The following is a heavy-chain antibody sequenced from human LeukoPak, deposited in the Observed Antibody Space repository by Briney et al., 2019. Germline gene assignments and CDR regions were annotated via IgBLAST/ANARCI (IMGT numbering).Heavy chain of an antibody. CDR1: GYTFTSYA. V-gene: IGHV1-3*01. CDR3: ATAYSNYYFDY. D-gene: IGHD6-13*01. J-gene: IGHJ4*02. CDR2: INAGNGNT. Sequence: ASVKVSCKDSGYTFTSYAMHWVRQAPGQRREWMGWINAGNGNTKYSQKFQGRVTMTEDTSTDTAYMELSSLRSEDTAVYYCATAYSNYYFDYWGQGTLVTVSS.